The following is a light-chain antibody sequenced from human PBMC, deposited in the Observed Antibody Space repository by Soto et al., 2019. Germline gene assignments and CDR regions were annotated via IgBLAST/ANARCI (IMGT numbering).Light chain of an antibody. CDR1: QGIRND. V-gene: IGKV1-6*01. J-gene: IGKJ1*01. CDR2: AAS. CDR3: QQDHNYPYT. Sequence: IQMTQSPSSLSASVGDRVTITCRASQGIRNDLGWYQQKPGKAPNLLIFAASSSQSGVPSRFSGSGSGTDFTLTISSLQPEDFATYFCQQDHNYPYTFGQGTRVEIK.